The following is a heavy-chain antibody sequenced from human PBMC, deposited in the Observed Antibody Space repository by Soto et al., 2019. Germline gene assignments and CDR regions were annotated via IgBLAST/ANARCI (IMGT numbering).Heavy chain of an antibody. CDR1: GFTFSSYG. CDR3: ATKRTGITTIGPGY. D-gene: IGHD1-20*01. CDR2: ISFDGSNK. V-gene: IGHV3-30*03. J-gene: IGHJ4*02. Sequence: PGGSLRLSCVVSGFTFSSYGMNWVRQAPGKGLEWVATISFDGSNKNYADSVKGRFTISRDNSENTLYLQMDSLKTEDTAVYYCATKRTGITTIGPGYWGQGTLVTVSS.